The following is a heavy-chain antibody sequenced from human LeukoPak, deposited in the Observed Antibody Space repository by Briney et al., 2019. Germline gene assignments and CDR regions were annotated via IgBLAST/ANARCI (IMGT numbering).Heavy chain of an antibody. CDR1: GGSISSYY. D-gene: IGHD4-17*01. CDR2: IYYSGST. V-gene: IGHV4-59*08. J-gene: IGHJ4*02. CDR3: ARHETVHYFDY. Sequence: PSETLSLTCTVSGGSISSYYWSWIRQPPGKGLEWIGYIYYSGSTNYNPSLKSRVTISVDTSKNQFSLKLSSVTAADTAVYYCARHETVHYFDYWGQGTLVTVSS.